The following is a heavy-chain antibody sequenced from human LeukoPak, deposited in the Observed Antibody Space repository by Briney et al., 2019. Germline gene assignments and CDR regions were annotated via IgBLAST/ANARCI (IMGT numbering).Heavy chain of an antibody. V-gene: IGHV3-48*02. CDR3: ARDPSESYYYDSSGYHTPYGFDP. CDR2: ISSSSSTI. CDR1: GFTFSSYA. Sequence: GGSLRLSCAASGFTFSSYAMSWVRQAPGKGLEWVSYISSSSSTIYYADSVKGRFTISRDNAKNSLYLQMNSLRDEDTAVYYCARDPSESYYYDSSGYHTPYGFDPWGQGTLVTVSS. J-gene: IGHJ5*02. D-gene: IGHD3-22*01.